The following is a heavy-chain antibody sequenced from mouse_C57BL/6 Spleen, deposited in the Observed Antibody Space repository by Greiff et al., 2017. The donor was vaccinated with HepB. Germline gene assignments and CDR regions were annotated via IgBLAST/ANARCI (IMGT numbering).Heavy chain of an antibody. CDR2: ISYDGSN. D-gene: IGHD3-1*01. CDR1: GYSITSGYY. Sequence: EVKVEESGPGLVKPSQSLSLTCSVTGYSITSGYYWNWIRQFPGNKLEWMGYISYDGSNNYNPSLKNRISITRDTSKNQFFLKLNSVTTEDTATYYCASQVPAGFAYWGQGTLVTVSA. V-gene: IGHV3-6*01. CDR3: ASQVPAGFAY. J-gene: IGHJ3*01.